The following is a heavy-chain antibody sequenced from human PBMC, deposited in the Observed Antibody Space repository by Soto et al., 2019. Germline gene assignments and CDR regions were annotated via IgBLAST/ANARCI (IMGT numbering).Heavy chain of an antibody. CDR3: AKERLGRGADY. V-gene: IGHV3-23*01. Sequence: EVQLLESGGGLVQPGGSLRLSCAASGLTFSNYAMSWVRQTPGKGLEWVSTISGGGGNTYYPDSVKGRFTISRDNSKDTVYLQMNSLRAEDTAIYYCAKERLGRGADYWGQGAVVTVTS. CDR1: GLTFSNYA. J-gene: IGHJ4*02. CDR2: ISGGGGNT.